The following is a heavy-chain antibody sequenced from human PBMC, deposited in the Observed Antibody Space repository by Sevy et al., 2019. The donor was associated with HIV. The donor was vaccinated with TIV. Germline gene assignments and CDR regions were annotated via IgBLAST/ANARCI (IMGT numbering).Heavy chain of an antibody. CDR3: ARGGGLSPHHWLDP. D-gene: IGHD3-16*01. CDR2: IIPIFGSA. V-gene: IGHV1-69*13. CDR1: GGTFSSYG. Sequence: ASVKVYCKASGGTFSSYGITWVRQAPGQGLEWMGEIIPIFGSANYGQTFQGRVTMTADQSTSTAYMELSSLRSDDTVVYYCARGGGLSPHHWLDPWGQGTLVTVSS. J-gene: IGHJ5*02.